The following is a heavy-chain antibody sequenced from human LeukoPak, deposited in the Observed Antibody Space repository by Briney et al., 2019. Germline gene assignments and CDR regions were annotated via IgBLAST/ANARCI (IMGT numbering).Heavy chain of an antibody. J-gene: IGHJ4*02. Sequence: PGGSLRLSCAASGFTFSSYAMSWVRQAPGKGLEWVSVISGSGDRTYYADSVKGRFTISRDNSKNTLYLQMNSLRAEDTAVYYCAKVLGSGWSPFDYWGQGTLVTVSS. CDR2: ISGSGDRT. V-gene: IGHV3-23*01. CDR3: AKVLGSGWSPFDY. CDR1: GFTFSSYA. D-gene: IGHD6-19*01.